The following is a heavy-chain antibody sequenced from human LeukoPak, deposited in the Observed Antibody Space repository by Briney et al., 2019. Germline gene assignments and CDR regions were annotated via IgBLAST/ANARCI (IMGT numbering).Heavy chain of an antibody. CDR2: IYTSRST. CDR1: GGSISSYY. V-gene: IGHV4-4*07. CDR3: AREPPPRYCSSTSCPHNWFDP. J-gene: IGHJ5*02. D-gene: IGHD2-2*01. Sequence: SETLSLTCTVSGGSISSYYWSWIRQPAGKGLEWIGRIYTSRSTNYNPSLKSRVTMSVDTSKNQFSLKLSSVTAADTAVYYCAREPPPRYCSSTSCPHNWFDPWGQGTLVTVSS.